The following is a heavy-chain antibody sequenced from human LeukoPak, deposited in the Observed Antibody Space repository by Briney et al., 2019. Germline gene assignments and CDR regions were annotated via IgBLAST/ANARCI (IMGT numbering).Heavy chain of an antibody. Sequence: GASLRLSCAASGFTFSNYAMSWVRQAPGKGLEWVSAVSGRDTSTYYTDSVKGRFTISRDNSKNTLYLQMDSLSAEDTAIYYCAKWGDYDVLTGYYDSDYWGQGTLVTVSS. CDR1: GFTFSNYA. V-gene: IGHV3-23*01. CDR3: AKWGDYDVLTGYYDSDY. CDR2: VSGRDTST. D-gene: IGHD3-9*01. J-gene: IGHJ4*02.